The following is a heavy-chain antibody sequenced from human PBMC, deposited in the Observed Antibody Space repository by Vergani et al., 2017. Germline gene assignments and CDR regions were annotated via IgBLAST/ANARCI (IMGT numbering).Heavy chain of an antibody. V-gene: IGHV3-48*03. CDR2: ISSSGSTI. CDR3: AKTASCSSTSCP. J-gene: IGHJ5*02. CDR1: GFTFSSYE. Sequence: EVQLVESGGGLVQPGGSLRLSCAASGFTFSSYEMNWVRQAPGKGLEWVSYISSSGSTIYYADSVKGRFTISRDNAKNTLYLQMNSLRAEDTAVYYCAKTASCSSTSCPWGQGTLVTVSS. D-gene: IGHD2-2*01.